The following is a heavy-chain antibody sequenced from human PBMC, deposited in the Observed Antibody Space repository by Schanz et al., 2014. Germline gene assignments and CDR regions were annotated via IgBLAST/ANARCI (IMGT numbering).Heavy chain of an antibody. D-gene: IGHD6-19*01. CDR3: ARYNSGHSDY. CDR1: GFTFSAYG. J-gene: IGHJ4*02. CDR2: ITYDGSNT. Sequence: QVQLVESGGGVVQPGRSLRLSCAASGFTFSAYGMHWVRQAPGKGLEWVAIITYDGSNTYHADSVKGRFTVSRDNSKNTVDLQMDSLRADDTAVYYCARYNSGHSDYWGQGTLVTVSS. V-gene: IGHV3-33*08.